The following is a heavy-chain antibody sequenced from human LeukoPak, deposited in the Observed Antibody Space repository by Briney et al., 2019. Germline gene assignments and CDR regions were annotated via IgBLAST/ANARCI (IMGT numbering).Heavy chain of an antibody. D-gene: IGHD6-13*01. V-gene: IGHV3-7*01. CDR1: GFTFSSYW. Sequence: GGSLRLSCAASGFTFSSYWMTWVRQAPGEGLEWVANIKQDGSEKYYVDSVKGRFTISRDNAKNSLYLQMNSLRAEDTAVYYCARVSSSWYQDWYFDLWGRGTLVTVSS. CDR2: IKQDGSEK. J-gene: IGHJ2*01. CDR3: ARVSSSWYQDWYFDL.